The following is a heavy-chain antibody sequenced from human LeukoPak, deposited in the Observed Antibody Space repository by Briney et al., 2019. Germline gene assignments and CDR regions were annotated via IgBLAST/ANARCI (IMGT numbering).Heavy chain of an antibody. D-gene: IGHD1-1*01. CDR2: MSDTGNT. CDR1: GFTLSSYA. CDR3: ARAPVTTCRGTFCYPFDY. Sequence: PGGSLRLSCAASGFTLSSYAMSWVRQAPGKGLEWVAAMSDTGNTYHAESVRGRFTISRDSSRNTLFLQMNRLRPEDAAIYYCARAPVTTCRGTFCYPFDYWGLGTLVTVSS. J-gene: IGHJ4*02. V-gene: IGHV3-23*01.